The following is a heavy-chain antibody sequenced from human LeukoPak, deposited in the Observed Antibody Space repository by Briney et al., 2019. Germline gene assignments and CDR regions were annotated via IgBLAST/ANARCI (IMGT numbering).Heavy chain of an antibody. D-gene: IGHD2-15*01. CDR3: AKQLGYCSDGSCYFPY. CDR2: ISGSGGST. Sequence: GGSLRLSCAASGFTFSSYAMSWVRQAPGKGLEWVSAISGSGGSTYYADSVQGRFTISRDNSKSTLCLQMNSLRAEDTAVYYCAKQLGYCSDGSCYFPYWGQGTLVTVSS. CDR1: GFTFSSYA. V-gene: IGHV3-23*01. J-gene: IGHJ4*02.